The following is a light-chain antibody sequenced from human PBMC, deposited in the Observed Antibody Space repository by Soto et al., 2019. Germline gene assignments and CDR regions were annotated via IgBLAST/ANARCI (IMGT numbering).Light chain of an antibody. J-gene: IGLJ1*01. CDR1: SSDVGGYNF. Sequence: QSVLTQPRSVSGSPGQSVTISCTGSSSDVGGYNFVSWYLQYPGKAPQLLIYDVDKRPSGVPHRFSGSRSGNTASLTISGLQAEDEADYFCCSYAGSPWVFGTGTKLTVL. CDR3: CSYAGSPWV. CDR2: DVD. V-gene: IGLV2-11*01.